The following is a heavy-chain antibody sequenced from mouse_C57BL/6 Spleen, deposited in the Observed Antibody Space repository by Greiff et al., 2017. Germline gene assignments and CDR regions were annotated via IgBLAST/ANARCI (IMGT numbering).Heavy chain of an antibody. D-gene: IGHD2-10*01. V-gene: IGHV1-78*01. Sequence: QVQLQQSDAELVKPGASVKISCKVSGYTFTDHTIHWMKQRPEQGLEWIGYIYPRDGSTKYNEKFKGKATLMADKSSNTAYMHLNSLTSEDSAVYFCAREDSYPHYYAMDYWSQGTSVTVSS. CDR2: IYPRDGST. CDR3: AREDSYPHYYAMDY. J-gene: IGHJ4*01. CDR1: GYTFTDHT.